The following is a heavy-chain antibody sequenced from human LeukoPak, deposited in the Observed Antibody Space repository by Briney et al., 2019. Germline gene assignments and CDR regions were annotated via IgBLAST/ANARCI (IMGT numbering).Heavy chain of an antibody. CDR1: GYTFTAYY. D-gene: IGHD3-22*01. J-gene: IGHJ3*02. CDR3: AREYYDTSGTKYAFDI. V-gene: IGHV1-2*02. Sequence: ASVKVSCKASGYTFTAYYVHWVRQAPGQGVEGMGGIDPDSGGTKSAQKFQGRVTMTRDTYISTASMELPRLRSDDTAVYYCAREYYDTSGTKYAFDIWGQGTMVTVSS. CDR2: IDPDSGGT.